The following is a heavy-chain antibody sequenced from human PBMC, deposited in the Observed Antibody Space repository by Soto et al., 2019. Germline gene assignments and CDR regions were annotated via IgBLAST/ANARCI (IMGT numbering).Heavy chain of an antibody. J-gene: IGHJ4*02. Sequence: GASVKVSCKASGDTFSGYAISWVRQAPGQGLEWMGGIIPIFGTANYAQKFQGRVTITADKSTSTAYMELSSLRSEDTAVYYCAREGYYYDSSGYQFDYWGQGTLVTVSS. V-gene: IGHV1-69*06. CDR2: IIPIFGTA. CDR1: GDTFSGYA. CDR3: AREGYYYDSSGYQFDY. D-gene: IGHD3-22*01.